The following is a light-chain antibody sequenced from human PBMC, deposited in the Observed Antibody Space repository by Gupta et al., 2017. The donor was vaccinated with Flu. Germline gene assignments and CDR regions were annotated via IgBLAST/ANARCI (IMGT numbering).Light chain of an antibody. CDR1: QSLLHSDGSTY. V-gene: IGKV2-24*01. Sequence: GQPASISCRSSQSLLHSDGSTYLHWFHQRPGQPPRLLIYKISNRLSAVPDRFSGSGAGKDFTLKISRVQAEDVGNYYCMQDKRMYTFGQGTKLDIK. J-gene: IGKJ2*01. CDR2: KIS. CDR3: MQDKRMYT.